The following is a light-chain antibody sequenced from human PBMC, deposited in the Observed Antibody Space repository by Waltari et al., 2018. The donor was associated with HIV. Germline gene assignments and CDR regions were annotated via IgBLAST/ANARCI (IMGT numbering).Light chain of an antibody. J-gene: IGLJ2*01. CDR2: NNY. CDR3: AAWDGSLLGVL. V-gene: IGLV1-44*01. CDR1: NSNIGSNT. Sequence: QSVLTQPPSASGTPGQRVTIACSGSNSNIGSNTVNWYKQGPGTAPKLLIYNNYERPSGVPDRFSGSKSGSSASLAISGLQSEDDGDYYCAAWDGSLLGVLFGGGTKLTVL.